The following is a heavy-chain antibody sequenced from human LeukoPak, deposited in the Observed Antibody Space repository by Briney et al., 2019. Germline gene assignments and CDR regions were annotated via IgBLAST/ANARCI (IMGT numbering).Heavy chain of an antibody. CDR3: ARDRAPIAAAGTVDY. Sequence: AGGSLRLSCAASGFTFSSYSMNWVRQAPGKGLEWVSSISSSSSYIYYADSVKGRFTISRDNAKNSLYLQMNSLRAEDTAVYYCARDRAPIAAAGTVDYWGQGTLVTVSS. CDR2: ISSSSSYI. V-gene: IGHV3-21*01. CDR1: GFTFSSYS. D-gene: IGHD6-13*01. J-gene: IGHJ4*02.